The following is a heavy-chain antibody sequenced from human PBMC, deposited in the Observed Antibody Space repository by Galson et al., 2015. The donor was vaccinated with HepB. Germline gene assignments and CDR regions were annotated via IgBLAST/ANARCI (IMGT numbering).Heavy chain of an antibody. Sequence: CAISGDSVSSNSAAWNWIRQSPSRGLEWLGRTYYRSKWYNDYALSVRSRIIINADTSKNQFSLQLNSVTPDDTAVYYCARDPRDWFDPWGQGTLVTVSS. CDR2: TYYRSKWYN. V-gene: IGHV6-1*01. CDR3: ARDPRDWFDP. D-gene: IGHD3-10*01. CDR1: GDSVSSNSAA. J-gene: IGHJ5*02.